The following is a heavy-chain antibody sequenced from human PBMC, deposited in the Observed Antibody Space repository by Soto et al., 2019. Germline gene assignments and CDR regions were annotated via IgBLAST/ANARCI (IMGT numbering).Heavy chain of an antibody. CDR1: GFIFDDYA. J-gene: IGHJ6*02. V-gene: IGHV3-9*01. D-gene: IGHD5-18*01. Sequence: EVQLVESGGGLVQPGRSLRLSCAASGFIFDDYAMHWVRQAPGKGLEWVSVISGNSGSLGYADSVKGRFTISRDNAKNSLYLQMNSLRAEDKALYYCAKDRYSSSAYYYYGMDGWGQGTTVTVSS. CDR3: AKDRYSSSAYYYYGMDG. CDR2: ISGNSGSL.